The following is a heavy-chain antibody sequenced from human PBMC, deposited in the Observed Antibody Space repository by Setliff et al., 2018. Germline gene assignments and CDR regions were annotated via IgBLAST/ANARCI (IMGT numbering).Heavy chain of an antibody. J-gene: IGHJ6*03. D-gene: IGHD3-22*01. CDR3: ARGITSGGYWGQRFLYLDV. CDR2: MYYSGDT. V-gene: IGHV4-59*08. CDR1: GGSVRGYY. Sequence: SETLSLTCTVSGGSVRGYYWSWIRQPPGKGLEWIGYMYYSGDTNYNPSLKSRLTTSLDTSKNQFSLRLNSMTAADTAVYYCARGITSGGYWGQRFLYLDVWGRGTTVTVSS.